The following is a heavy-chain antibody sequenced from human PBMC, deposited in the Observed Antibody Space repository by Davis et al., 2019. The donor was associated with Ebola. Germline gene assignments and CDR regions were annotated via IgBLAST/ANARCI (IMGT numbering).Heavy chain of an antibody. V-gene: IGHV1-2*02. CDR3: ARPRDYSNYVENYFDP. CDR2: INPNSGGT. CDR1: GYTFTAYY. Sequence: ASVKVSCKASGYTFTAYYIHWVRQAPGQGLEWMGWINPNSGGTKYAQNFQGRVTMTRDTSISTAYMELSSLRSDDTAIYYCARPRDYSNYVENYFDPWGQGTLVTVSS. J-gene: IGHJ5*02. D-gene: IGHD4-11*01.